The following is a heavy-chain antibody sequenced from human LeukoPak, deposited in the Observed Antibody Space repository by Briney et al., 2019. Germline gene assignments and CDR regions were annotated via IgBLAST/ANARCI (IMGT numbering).Heavy chain of an antibody. CDR1: GGSFSGYY. V-gene: IGHV4-34*01. Sequence: SETLSLTCAVYGGSFSGYYWSWIRQPPGKGLEWIGEINHSGSTNYNPSLKSRVTISVDTSKNQFSLKLSSVTAADTAVYYCARRGWLVHRYSQHWGQGTLVTVSS. D-gene: IGHD6-19*01. CDR2: INHSGST. CDR3: ARRGWLVHRYSQH. J-gene: IGHJ1*01.